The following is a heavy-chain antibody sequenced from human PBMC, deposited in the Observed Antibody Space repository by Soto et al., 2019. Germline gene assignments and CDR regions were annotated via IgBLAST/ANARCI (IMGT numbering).Heavy chain of an antibody. CDR3: ARDNMATFDYHYYGMDV. Sequence: QVQLQESGPGLARPSETLSLTCSVSGGSVSGGAYQWTWIRQPPGKGLEWIGYVHFSGGTNYNPSLESRVTISIDTSSDQFSLELTSLTAADTAVYFCARDNMATFDYHYYGMDVWGQGTTVTVSS. V-gene: IGHV4-61*08. CDR2: VHFSGGT. D-gene: IGHD5-12*01. J-gene: IGHJ6*02. CDR1: GGSVSGGAYQ.